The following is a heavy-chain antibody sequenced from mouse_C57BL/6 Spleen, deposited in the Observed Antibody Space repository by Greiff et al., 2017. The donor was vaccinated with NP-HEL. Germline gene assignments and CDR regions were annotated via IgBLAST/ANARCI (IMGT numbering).Heavy chain of an antibody. Sequence: VQLVESGAELVRPGASVTLSCKASGYTFTDYEMHWVKQTPVHGLEWIGAIDPETGGTAYNQKFKGKAILTADKSSSTAYMELRSLTSEDSAVYYCTRHGSSYWYFDVWGTGTTVTVSS. CDR2: IDPETGGT. CDR3: TRHGSSYWYFDV. D-gene: IGHD1-1*01. CDR1: GYTFTDYE. V-gene: IGHV1-15*01. J-gene: IGHJ1*03.